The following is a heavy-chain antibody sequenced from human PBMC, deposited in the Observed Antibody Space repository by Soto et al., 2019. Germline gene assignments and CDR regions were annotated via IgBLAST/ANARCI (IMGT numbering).Heavy chain of an antibody. CDR3: AKHLYSSSWENWFDP. CDR1: GFTFSSYA. CDR2: ISGSGGNT. D-gene: IGHD6-13*01. V-gene: IGHV3-23*01. Sequence: EVQLLESGGGLVQPGGSLRLSCAASGFTFSSYAMSWVRQAPGKGLEWVSAISGSGGNTYYADSVKGRFTISRDNSKNTLYLQMNSLRAEDTAVYYCAKHLYSSSWENWFDPWGQGTLVTVSS. J-gene: IGHJ5*02.